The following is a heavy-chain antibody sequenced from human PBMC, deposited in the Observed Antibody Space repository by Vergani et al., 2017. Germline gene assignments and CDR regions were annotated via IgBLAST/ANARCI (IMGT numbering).Heavy chain of an antibody. D-gene: IGHD5-24*01. CDR1: GFTVSSNE. V-gene: IGHV3-48*04. CDR3: ARSRRDGYGFDY. J-gene: IGHJ4*02. Sequence: EVQLVESRGVLVQPGGSLRLSCAASGFTVSSNEMSWVRQAPGKGLEWVSYISSSSSYTNYADSVKGRFTISRDNAKNSLYLQMNSLRAEDTAVYYCARSRRDGYGFDYWGQGTLVTVSS. CDR2: ISSSSSYT.